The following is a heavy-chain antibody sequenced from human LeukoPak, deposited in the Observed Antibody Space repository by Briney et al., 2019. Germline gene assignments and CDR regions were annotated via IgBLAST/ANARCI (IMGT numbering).Heavy chain of an antibody. Sequence: PSETLSLTCAVYGGSFSGYYWSWIRQPPGKGLEWIGEINHSGSTNYNPSLKSRVTISLDTSKNQFSLKLSSVTAADTAVYYCARDRKGATGYWGQGTLVTVSS. J-gene: IGHJ4*02. CDR2: INHSGST. CDR3: ARDRKGATGY. D-gene: IGHD1-26*01. V-gene: IGHV4-34*01. CDR1: GGSFSGYY.